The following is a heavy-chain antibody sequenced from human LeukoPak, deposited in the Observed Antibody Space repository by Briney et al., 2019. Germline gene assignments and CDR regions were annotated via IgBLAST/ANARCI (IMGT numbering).Heavy chain of an antibody. V-gene: IGHV3-7*01. J-gene: IGHJ4*02. CDR3: ARVVSGNFDY. CDR1: GFTFSSHW. CDR2: IKEDGSEK. Sequence: GGTLRLSCAASGFTFSSHWMSWVRQAPGKGLEWVANIKEDGSEKYYADSVKGRFTISRDNAKDSLYLQMNSLRAEDMAVYYCARVVSGNFDYWGQGTLVTVSS. D-gene: IGHD2-15*01.